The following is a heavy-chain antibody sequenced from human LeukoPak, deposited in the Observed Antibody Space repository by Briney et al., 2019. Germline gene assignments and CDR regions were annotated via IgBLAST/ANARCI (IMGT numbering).Heavy chain of an antibody. CDR3: ARSYCSAGSCYSKIFDS. CDR1: GGSFSDYY. D-gene: IGHD2-15*01. Sequence: PSETLSLTCTVSGGSFSDYYWSWIRQPAGKGLEWIGRIYTSGSTNYNPSLKSRVTMSLDMSKNQFSLKLNSVTAADTAVYYCARSYCSAGSCYSKIFDSWGQGTLVTVSS. V-gene: IGHV4-4*07. CDR2: IYTSGST. J-gene: IGHJ4*02.